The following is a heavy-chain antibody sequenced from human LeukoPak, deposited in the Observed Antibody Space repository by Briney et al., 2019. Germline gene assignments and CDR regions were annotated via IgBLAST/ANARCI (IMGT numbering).Heavy chain of an antibody. CDR2: IIPIFGIA. CDR1: GGTFSSYA. D-gene: IGHD1-1*01. CDR3: ARDWNDEKGKLGRYFDY. Sequence: SVKVSCKASGGTFSSYAISWVRQAPGQGLEWMGRIIPIFGIANYAQKFQGRVTITADKSTSTAYMELSSLRSEDTAVYYCARDWNDEKGKLGRYFDYWGQGTLVTVSS. V-gene: IGHV1-69*04. J-gene: IGHJ4*02.